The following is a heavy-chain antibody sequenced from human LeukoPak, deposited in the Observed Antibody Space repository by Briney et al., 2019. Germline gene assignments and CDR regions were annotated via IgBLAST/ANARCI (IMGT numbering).Heavy chain of an antibody. D-gene: IGHD2-15*01. V-gene: IGHV4-4*07. J-gene: IGHJ4*02. CDR1: GGSISSYY. CDR2: IHTSGST. Sequence: SETLSLTCTVSGGSISSYYWTWIRQPAGKGLEWIGRIHTSGSTNYNPSLKSRVTMSVDTSKNQFSLKLSSVTAADTAVYYCARVICSGGSCRFDYWGQGTLVTVSS. CDR3: ARVICSGGSCRFDY.